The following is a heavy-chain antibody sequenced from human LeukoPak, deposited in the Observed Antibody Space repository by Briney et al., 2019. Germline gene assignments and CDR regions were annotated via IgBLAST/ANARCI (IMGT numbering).Heavy chain of an antibody. CDR2: IWYDGSNK. J-gene: IGHJ3*02. Sequence: PGGSLRLSCAASGFTFSSYGMHWVRQAPGKGLEWVAVIWYDGSNKYYADSVKGRFTISRDNSKNTLYLQMNSLRAEDTAVYYCAREPYSSGWYNAFDIWGQGTMVTVSS. V-gene: IGHV3-33*01. CDR1: GFTFSSYG. D-gene: IGHD6-19*01. CDR3: AREPYSSGWYNAFDI.